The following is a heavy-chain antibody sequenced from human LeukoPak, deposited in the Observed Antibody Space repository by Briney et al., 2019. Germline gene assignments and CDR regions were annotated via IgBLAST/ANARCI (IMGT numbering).Heavy chain of an antibody. CDR3: ARDKPAEAALDF. CDR2: INPNSGGT. Sequence: ASVKVSCKASGYTFTGYYIHWVRQAPGQGLEWMGWINPNSGGTYYAQKFQGRATMTRDRSINTAYMDLRSLTYDDTAVYYCARDKPAEAALDFWGQGTLVTVSS. CDR1: GYTFTGYY. J-gene: IGHJ4*02. V-gene: IGHV1-2*02.